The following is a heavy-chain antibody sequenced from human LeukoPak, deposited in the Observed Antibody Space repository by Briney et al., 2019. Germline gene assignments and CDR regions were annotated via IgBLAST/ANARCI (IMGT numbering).Heavy chain of an antibody. D-gene: IGHD3-9*01. Sequence: TSSETLSLTCAVYGGSFSGYYWSWIRQPPGKGLEWIGEINHSGSTNYNPSLKSRVTISVDTSKNQFSLKLSSVTAADTAVYYCARHHYDILTGYEHAFDIWGQGTMVTVSS. V-gene: IGHV4-34*01. J-gene: IGHJ3*02. CDR2: INHSGST. CDR3: ARHHYDILTGYEHAFDI. CDR1: GGSFSGYY.